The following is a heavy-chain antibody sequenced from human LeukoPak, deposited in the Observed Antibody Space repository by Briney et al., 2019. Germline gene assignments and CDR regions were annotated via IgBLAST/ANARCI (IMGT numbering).Heavy chain of an antibody. CDR1: GFTFSSYS. V-gene: IGHV3-21*01. CDR2: ISSSSSYI. D-gene: IGHD2-15*01. J-gene: IGHJ4*02. CDR3: ARERYCSGGSCSIDFDY. Sequence: GGSLRLSCAASGFTFSSYSMNWVRQAPGKGLEWVSSISSSSSYIYYADSVRDRFTISRDNAKNSLYLQMNSLRAEDTAVYYCARERYCSGGSCSIDFDYWGQGTLVTVSS.